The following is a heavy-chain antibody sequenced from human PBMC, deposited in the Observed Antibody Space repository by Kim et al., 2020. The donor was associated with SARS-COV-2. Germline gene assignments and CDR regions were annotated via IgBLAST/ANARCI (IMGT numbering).Heavy chain of an antibody. Sequence: YNPAPKSRVTISGDTSKNQFSLNMRSVTAADTAVYYCACNVGSTPDYYFDYWGRGALVTVSS. V-gene: IGHV4-61*06. D-gene: IGHD1-26*01. CDR3: ACNVGSTPDYYFDY. J-gene: IGHJ4*02.